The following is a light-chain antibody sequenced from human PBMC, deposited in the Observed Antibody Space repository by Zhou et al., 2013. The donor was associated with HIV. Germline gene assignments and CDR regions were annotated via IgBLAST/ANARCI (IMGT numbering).Light chain of an antibody. Sequence: DIQVTQSPSSLSTSVGDRVTITCRASQSITTFLNWYQQKPGKAPKLLIYAASTLVSGVPSRFSGSGSGTDFTLSISSLQPEDSATYYCQQSITSPWTFGQGTKVVIK. CDR1: QSITTF. CDR2: AAS. CDR3: QQSITSPWT. V-gene: IGKV1-39*01. J-gene: IGKJ1*01.